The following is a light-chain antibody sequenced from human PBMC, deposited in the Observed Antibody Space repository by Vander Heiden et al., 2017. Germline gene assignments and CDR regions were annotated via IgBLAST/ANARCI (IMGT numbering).Light chain of an antibody. CDR3: CSYAGSYTYV. CDR1: SSDVGGYNY. J-gene: IGLJ1*01. Sequence: QSALTQPRSVSGSPGQSVTISCTGTSSDVGGYNYVSWYQQLPGKAPKLMIYDVSKRPSGVPDRFSGSKSGNTASLTISGLQAEDEADYYCCSYAGSYTYVFGTGTKVTV. V-gene: IGLV2-11*01. CDR2: DVS.